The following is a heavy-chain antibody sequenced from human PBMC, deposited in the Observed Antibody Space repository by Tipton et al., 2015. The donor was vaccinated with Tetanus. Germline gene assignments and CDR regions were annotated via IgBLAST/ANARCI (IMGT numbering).Heavy chain of an antibody. CDR1: GGSISSYY. V-gene: IGHV4-59*01. CDR2: IYYSGST. CDR3: ARTIRSYDYGARYYYYGMDV. D-gene: IGHD4-17*01. J-gene: IGHJ6*02. Sequence: TLSLTCTVSGGSISSYYWSWIRQPPGKGLEWIGYIYYSGSTNYNPSLKSRVTISVDTSKNQFSLKLSSVTAADTAVYYCARTIRSYDYGARYYYYGMDVWGQGTTVTVSS.